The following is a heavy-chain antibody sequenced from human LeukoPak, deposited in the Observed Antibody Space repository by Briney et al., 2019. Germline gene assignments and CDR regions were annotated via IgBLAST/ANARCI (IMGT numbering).Heavy chain of an antibody. J-gene: IGHJ3*02. V-gene: IGHV3-53*05. Sequence: GGSLRLSCVASGFAVGSNYMSWVRQAPGKGLEWVSLIYSGGAIRYADSVKGRFTISRDNSKNTLYLQMNSLRAEDTAVYYCARDRYSGYDAFDIWGQGTMVTVSS. CDR1: GFAVGSNY. CDR3: ARDRYSGYDAFDI. CDR2: IYSGGAI. D-gene: IGHD5-12*01.